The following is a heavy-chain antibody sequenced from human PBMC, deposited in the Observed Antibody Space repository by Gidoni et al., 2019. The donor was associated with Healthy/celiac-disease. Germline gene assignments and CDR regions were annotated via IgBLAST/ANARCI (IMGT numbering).Heavy chain of an antibody. CDR3: ARSSSSWYSGYYYYMDV. D-gene: IGHD6-13*01. J-gene: IGHJ6*03. CDR1: GYSFTSYW. CDR2: IYPGDADT. V-gene: IGHV5-51*01. Sequence: EVQLVQSGAEVKKPGESLQIPCKGSGYSFTSYWIGWVSQMPGNGLEWKGIIYPGDADTRYRPSFQGQVTISADKSISTAYRQWSSLKAADTAMYYCARSSSSWYSGYYYYMDVWGKGTTVTVSS.